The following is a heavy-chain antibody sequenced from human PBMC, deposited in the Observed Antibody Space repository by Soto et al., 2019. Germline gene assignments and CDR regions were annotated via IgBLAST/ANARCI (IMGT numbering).Heavy chain of an antibody. J-gene: IGHJ6*02. V-gene: IGHV4-61*01. CDR1: GGSVSSGSYY. CDR3: ARDSYYDFLSGPMDYYYLMDV. D-gene: IGHD3-3*01. CDR2: IYYSGST. Sequence: ASETLSLTCTVSGGSVSSGSYYWSWIRQPPGKGLEWIGYIYYSGSTNYNPSLKSRVTISVDTSKNQFSLKLSSVTAADTAVYYCARDSYYDFLSGPMDYYYLMDVWGQRTTVIGSS.